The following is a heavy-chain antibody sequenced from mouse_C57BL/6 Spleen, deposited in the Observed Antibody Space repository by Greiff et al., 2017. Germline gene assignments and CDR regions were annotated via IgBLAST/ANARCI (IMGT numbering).Heavy chain of an antibody. Sequence: QVQLQQPGAELVKPGASVKLSCKASGYTFTSYWMQWVKQRPGQGLEWIGEIDPSDSYTNYNQKFKGKATLTVDTSSSTAYMQLSSLTSEDSAVYYCARLGYGSSYDDWGQGTTLTVSS. CDR2: IDPSDSYT. D-gene: IGHD1-1*01. CDR1: GYTFTSYW. J-gene: IGHJ2*01. CDR3: ARLGYGSSYDD. V-gene: IGHV1-50*01.